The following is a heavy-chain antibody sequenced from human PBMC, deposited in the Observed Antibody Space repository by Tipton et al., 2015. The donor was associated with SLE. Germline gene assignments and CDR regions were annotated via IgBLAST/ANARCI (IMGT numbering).Heavy chain of an antibody. J-gene: IGHJ4*02. V-gene: IGHV3-48*03. D-gene: IGHD1-1*01. Sequence: SLRLSCAASGFSFSSYDMNWVRQGPGKGLEWVSFIRGSGSTVYYADSVKGRFTISRDNSKNTLYLQMNSLRAEDTAVYYCAAELERLCFDYWGQGTLVTVSS. CDR2: IRGSGSTV. CDR1: GFSFSSYD. CDR3: AAELERLCFDY.